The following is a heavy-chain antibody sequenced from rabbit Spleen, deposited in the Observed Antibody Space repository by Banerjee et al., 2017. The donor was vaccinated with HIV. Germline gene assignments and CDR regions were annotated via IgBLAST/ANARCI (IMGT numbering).Heavy chain of an antibody. D-gene: IGHD4-1*01. Sequence: QSLEESGGDLVKPGASLTLTCKASGFSFSSSDYMCWVRQAPGKGLEWISCIAGGSSDFTYSATWAKGRFTCSKTSSTTVTLQMTSLTAADTATYFCARDLDGVIGWNFGWWGQGTLVTVS. CDR1: GFSFSSSDY. V-gene: IGHV1S40*01. CDR2: IAGGSSDFT. CDR3: ARDLDGVIGWNFGW. J-gene: IGHJ3*01.